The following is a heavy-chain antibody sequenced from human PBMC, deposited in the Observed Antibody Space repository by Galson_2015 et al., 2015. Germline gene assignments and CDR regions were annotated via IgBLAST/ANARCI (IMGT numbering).Heavy chain of an antibody. CDR3: ARDGVPDRGYCSSTSCYNAWRITMIVVVPWFDP. V-gene: IGHV3-48*02. J-gene: IGHJ5*02. Sequence: SLRLSCAASGFTFSSYRMNWVRQAPGKGLEWVSYISSSSSTIYYADSVKGRFTISRDNAKNSLYLQMNSLRDEDTAVYYCARDGVPDRGYCSSTSCYNAWRITMIVVVPWFDPWGQGTLVTVSS. CDR2: ISSSSSTI. D-gene: IGHD2-2*02. CDR1: GFTFSSYR.